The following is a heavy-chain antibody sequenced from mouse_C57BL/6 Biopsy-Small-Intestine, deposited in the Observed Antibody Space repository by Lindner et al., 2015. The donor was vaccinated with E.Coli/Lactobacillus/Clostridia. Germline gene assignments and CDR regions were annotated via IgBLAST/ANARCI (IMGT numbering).Heavy chain of an antibody. J-gene: IGHJ3*01. CDR3: ARLGGLRLLFAY. Sequence: VQLQESGAELAKPGASVKMSCKASGYTFTSYWMLWVKQRPGQGLEWIGYINPSSGYTEYNQKFKDKATLTADKSSSTAYMQLSSLTSEDSAVYYCARLGGLRLLFAYWGQGTLVTVSA. CDR1: GYTFTSYW. D-gene: IGHD2-4*01. CDR2: INPSSGYT. V-gene: IGHV1-7*01.